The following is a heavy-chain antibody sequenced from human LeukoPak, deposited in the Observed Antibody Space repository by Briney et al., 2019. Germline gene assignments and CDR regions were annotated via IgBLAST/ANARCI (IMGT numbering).Heavy chain of an antibody. D-gene: IGHD2-8*01. J-gene: IGHJ5*02. Sequence: SGPALVKPTQPLTLTCSFSGFSLSTNGMRVSWIRQPPGKAPEWLARIDWDDDKFYSASLQTRLTISKDTSKNEVVLRMTDMDPADSGTYYCARHRVSSNWFDPWGQGILVTVSS. CDR3: ARHRVSSNWFDP. V-gene: IGHV2-70*04. CDR2: IDWDDDK. CDR1: GFSLSTNGMR.